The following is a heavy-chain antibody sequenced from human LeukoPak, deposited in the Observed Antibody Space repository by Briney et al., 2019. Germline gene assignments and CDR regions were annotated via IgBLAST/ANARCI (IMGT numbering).Heavy chain of an antibody. CDR1: GFTFSSYG. CDR3: ARPSLNTGSYFDY. D-gene: IGHD1-26*01. J-gene: IGHJ4*02. CDR2: ISGSGGST. V-gene: IGHV3-23*01. Sequence: GGSLRLSCAASGFTFSSYGMSWVRQAPGKGLEWVSAISGSGGSTYYADSVKGRFTISRDNAKNSLYLQMNSLRAEDTAVYYCARPSLNTGSYFDYWGQGILVSVSS.